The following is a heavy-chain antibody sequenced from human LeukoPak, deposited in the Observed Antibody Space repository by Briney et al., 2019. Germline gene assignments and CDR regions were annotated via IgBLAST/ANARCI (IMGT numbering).Heavy chain of an antibody. Sequence: SETLSLTCTVSGGSISSYYWIWIRQPPGKGLEWIGYIYYSGSTNYNPSLKSRVTISVDTSKNQFSLKLSPVTAADTAVYYCARGYYDYVWGSYRIHFDYWGQGTLVTVSS. CDR3: ARGYYDYVWGSYRIHFDY. V-gene: IGHV4-59*01. CDR2: IYYSGST. J-gene: IGHJ4*02. D-gene: IGHD3-16*02. CDR1: GGSISSYY.